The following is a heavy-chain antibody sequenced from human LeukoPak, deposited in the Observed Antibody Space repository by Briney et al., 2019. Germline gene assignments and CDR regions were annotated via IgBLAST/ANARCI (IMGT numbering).Heavy chain of an antibody. D-gene: IGHD3-3*02. CDR3: ARDHFRDDAFDI. V-gene: IGHV3-21*04. J-gene: IGHJ3*02. CDR2: ISRSSSYI. Sequence: GGSLRLSCVASGFTFSSYSMNWVRQAPGKGLEWVSSISRSSSYINYADSLKGRFTISRDNAKNSVYLQMNSLRAEDTAVYYCARDHFRDDAFDIWGQGTMVTVSS. CDR1: GFTFSSYS.